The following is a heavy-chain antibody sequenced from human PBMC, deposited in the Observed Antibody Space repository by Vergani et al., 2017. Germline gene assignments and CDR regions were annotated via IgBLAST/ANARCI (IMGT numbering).Heavy chain of an antibody. CDR3: ASLHGGLFDY. CDR2: ISSSSSYI. Sequence: EVQLVESGGGLVQPGGSLRLSCAASGFTFSSYCMHWVRQAPGKGLVWVSSISSSSSYIYYADSVKGRFTISRDNAKTSLYLQMNSLRAEDTAGYYCASLHGGLFDYWGQGTLVTVSS. V-gene: IGHV3-21*01. D-gene: IGHD3-16*01. CDR1: GFTFSSYC. J-gene: IGHJ4*02.